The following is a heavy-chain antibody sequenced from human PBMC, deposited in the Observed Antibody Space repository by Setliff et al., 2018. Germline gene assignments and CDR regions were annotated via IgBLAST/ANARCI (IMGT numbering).Heavy chain of an antibody. CDR3: ARGGDYCGGECYIPPPDSY. D-gene: IGHD2-21*01. Sequence: GGSLRLSCAASGFTSSRDWMSGVRQAPGKGLEWVSGISGSGDDTYYADSVKGRFTISRDNAQKSLYLQMNNLRAEDTAVYYCARGGDYCGGECYIPPPDSYWGQGTLVTVSS. V-gene: IGHV3-23*01. CDR1: GFTSSRDW. J-gene: IGHJ4*02. CDR2: ISGSGDDT.